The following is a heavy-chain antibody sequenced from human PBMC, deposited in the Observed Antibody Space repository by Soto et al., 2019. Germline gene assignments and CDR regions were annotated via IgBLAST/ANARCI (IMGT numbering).Heavy chain of an antibody. D-gene: IGHD3-10*01. CDR3: ARGNYYGSGSYYKSYYYYGMDV. J-gene: IGHJ6*02. CDR2: INAGNGNT. V-gene: IGHV1-3*01. Sequence: ASVKVSCKASGYTFTSYAMHWVRQAPGQRLEWMGWINAGNGNTKYSQKFQGRVTITRDTSASTAYMELSSLRSEDTAVYYCARGNYYGSGSYYKSYYYYGMDVWGQGTTVTISS. CDR1: GYTFTSYA.